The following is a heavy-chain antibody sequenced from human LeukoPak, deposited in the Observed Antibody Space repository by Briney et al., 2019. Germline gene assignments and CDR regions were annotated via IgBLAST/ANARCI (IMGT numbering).Heavy chain of an antibody. Sequence: ASVKVSCKASGYISTSDGMNWVRQAPGQGLEWMGRIDTNTGNPTYAQGFTGRFVFSLDTSISTAYLHITSLKAEDTAVYYCAKVDRGDWGQGTLVTVSS. CDR3: AKVDRGD. D-gene: IGHD2-2*03. CDR1: GYISTSDG. V-gene: IGHV7-4-1*02. CDR2: IDTNTGNP. J-gene: IGHJ4*02.